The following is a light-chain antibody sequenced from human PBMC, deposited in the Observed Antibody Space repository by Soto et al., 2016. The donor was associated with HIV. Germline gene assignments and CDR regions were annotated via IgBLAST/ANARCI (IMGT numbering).Light chain of an antibody. J-gene: IGLJ2*01. CDR1: SLRSYC. CDR2: GKN. V-gene: IGLV3-19*01. Sequence: SSELTQDPAVSVALGQTVRITCQGDSLRSYCASWYQQKPGQAPVLVIYGKNNRPSGIPDRFSGSSSGNTASLTITGAQAEDEADYYCNSRDSSLVVFGGGTKLTVL. CDR3: NSRDSSLVV.